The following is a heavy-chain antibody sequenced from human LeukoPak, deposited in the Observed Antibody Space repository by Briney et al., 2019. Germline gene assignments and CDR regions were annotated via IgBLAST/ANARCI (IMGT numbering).Heavy chain of an antibody. Sequence: PGGSLRLSCAASGFTFSSFGMHWVRQAPGKGLEWVAVIWYDASNKYYADSVKGRFTISRDNSKNTLYLQMNSLRDDDTAVYYRVRGVGVSRFNYLDSWGQGTLVIVSS. J-gene: IGHJ4*02. V-gene: IGHV3-33*01. CDR1: GFTFSSFG. CDR3: VRGVGVSRFNYLDS. D-gene: IGHD6-13*01. CDR2: IWYDASNK.